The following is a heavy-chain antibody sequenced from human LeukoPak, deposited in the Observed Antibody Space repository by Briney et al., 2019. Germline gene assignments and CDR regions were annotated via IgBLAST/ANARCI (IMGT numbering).Heavy chain of an antibody. D-gene: IGHD6-13*01. Sequence: ASVKVSCKASGYTFTSYGISWVRQAPGQGLEWMGWISAYNGNTNYAQKLQGRVTMTTDTSTSTAYMELRSLRSEDTAVYYCARDVIPKEQQLVPNYFDYWGQGTLVTVSS. CDR3: ARDVIPKEQQLVPNYFDY. CDR1: GYTFTSYG. J-gene: IGHJ4*02. V-gene: IGHV1-18*01. CDR2: ISAYNGNT.